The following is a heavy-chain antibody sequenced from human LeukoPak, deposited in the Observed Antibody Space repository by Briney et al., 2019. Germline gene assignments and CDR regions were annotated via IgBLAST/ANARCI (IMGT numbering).Heavy chain of an antibody. J-gene: IGHJ4*02. CDR1: GGSFSGYY. Sequence: KPSETLSLTCAVYGGSFSGYYWSWIRQPPGKGLEWIGEINHSGSTNYNPSLKSRVTISVDTSKNQFSLKLSSVTAADTAVYYCARGLRIIAAPGYFDYWGQGTLATVSS. CDR3: ARGLRIIAAPGYFDY. CDR2: INHSGST. D-gene: IGHD6-6*01. V-gene: IGHV4-34*01.